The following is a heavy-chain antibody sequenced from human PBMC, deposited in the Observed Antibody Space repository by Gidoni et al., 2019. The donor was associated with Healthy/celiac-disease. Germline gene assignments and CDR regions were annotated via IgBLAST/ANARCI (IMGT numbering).Heavy chain of an antibody. CDR1: GYTYTGYD. CDR2: MNPNSGNT. J-gene: IGHJ6*02. CDR3: ARFTAKYSSLSCMDV. D-gene: IGHD6-6*01. Sequence: VQLVHSVAEAQKPGASVKVSCKAPGYTYTGYDSNWVRQATGQGLAWMGWMNPNSGNTGYAQKFQGRVTMTRNTSISTAHMELSSLRSEDTAVYYCARFTAKYSSLSCMDVWGQGTTVTVSS. V-gene: IGHV1-8*01.